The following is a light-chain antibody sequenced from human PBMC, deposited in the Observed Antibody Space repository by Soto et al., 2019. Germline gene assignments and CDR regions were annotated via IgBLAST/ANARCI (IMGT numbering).Light chain of an antibody. J-gene: IGKJ2*01. CDR1: QSLSYW. V-gene: IGKV1-5*03. CDR3: QEYDRCPYT. CDR2: KAS. Sequence: DIQMTQSPSTLSASVGDTVSITCRASQSLSYWLAWYQQKPGQAPKLLIHKASTLESGVPSRFSGSGSGTEFTLTISSLHPDDFATFYCQEYDRCPYTFGQGTKLEI.